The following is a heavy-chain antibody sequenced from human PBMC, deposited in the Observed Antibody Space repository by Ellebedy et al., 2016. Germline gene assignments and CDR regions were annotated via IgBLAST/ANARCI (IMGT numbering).Heavy chain of an antibody. CDR1: GGSISSYY. CDR2: IFYSGST. V-gene: IGHV4-59*01. CDR3: ARKLDGTYIDY. D-gene: IGHD6-13*01. J-gene: IGHJ4*02. Sequence: SETLSLTXTVSGGSISSYYWSWIRQPPGKRLEWIGHIFYSGSTNYNPSLKSRVTISLDTSKNQFSLNLSSVTAADTAVYYCARKLDGTYIDYWGRGTLVTVSS.